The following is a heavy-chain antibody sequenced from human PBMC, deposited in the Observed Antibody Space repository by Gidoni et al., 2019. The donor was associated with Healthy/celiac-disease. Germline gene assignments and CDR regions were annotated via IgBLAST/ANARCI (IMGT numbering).Heavy chain of an antibody. Sequence: QVQLQESGPGLVKPSQTLSLTCTVSGGSISSGRYYWSWIRQPAGKGLEWIGRIYTSGSTNYNPSLKSRVTISVDTSKNQFSLKLSSVTAADTAVYYCARVAVAGSGANWFDPWGQGTLVTVSS. CDR3: ARVAVAGSGANWFDP. J-gene: IGHJ5*02. CDR2: IYTSGST. CDR1: GGSISSGRYY. V-gene: IGHV4-61*02. D-gene: IGHD6-19*01.